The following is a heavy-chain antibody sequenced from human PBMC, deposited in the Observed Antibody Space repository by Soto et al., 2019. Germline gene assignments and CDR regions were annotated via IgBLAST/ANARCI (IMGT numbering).Heavy chain of an antibody. V-gene: IGHV3-43D*04. D-gene: IGHD6-19*01. CDR1: GFTFDDYA. Sequence: GGSLRLSCATSGFTFDDYAMHWVRQAPGKGLEWVSLISWDGGSTYYADSVKGRFTISRDNSKNSLYLQMNSLRAEDTAVYYCAKATVAGAAYDYYYGMDVWGQGTTVTVSS. CDR3: AKATVAGAAYDYYYGMDV. CDR2: ISWDGGST. J-gene: IGHJ6*02.